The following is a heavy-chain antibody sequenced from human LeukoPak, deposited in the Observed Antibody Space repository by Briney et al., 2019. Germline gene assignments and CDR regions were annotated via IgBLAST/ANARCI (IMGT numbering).Heavy chain of an antibody. V-gene: IGHV4-59*01. CDR1: GGSINRYY. CDR2: IYNSWSA. D-gene: IGHD3-10*01. J-gene: IGHJ4*02. Sequence: PSETLSLTCTVSGGSINRYYWNWIRQPPGKGLELNGKIYNSWSANYNPSLKSRGTIAVDTSKNPFSLKPASVTAADAAVYFCARAAPYFGLYYFDYWGQGALVTVSS. CDR3: ARAAPYFGLYYFDY.